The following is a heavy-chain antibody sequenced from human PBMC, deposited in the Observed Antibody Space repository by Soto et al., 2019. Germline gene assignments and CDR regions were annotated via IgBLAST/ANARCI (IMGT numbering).Heavy chain of an antibody. CDR1: GGSISSSSYY. D-gene: IGHD4-17*01. Sequence: QLQLQESGPGLVKPSETLSLTCTVSGGSISSSSYYWGWIRQPPGKGLEWIGSIYYSGSTYYNPPLKSRLTIAVDTSKNQFALKLSSVTAADTAVYYCARLGGRYAVTSFLDYWGQGTLVTVSS. CDR2: IYYSGST. CDR3: ARLGGRYAVTSFLDY. J-gene: IGHJ4*02. V-gene: IGHV4-39*01.